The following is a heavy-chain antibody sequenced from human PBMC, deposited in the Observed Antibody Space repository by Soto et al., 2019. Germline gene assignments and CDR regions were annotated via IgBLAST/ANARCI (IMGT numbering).Heavy chain of an antibody. CDR1: GGTFSSYA. V-gene: IGHV1-69*01. CDR3: ARGGYCSSTSCRARYGMDV. CDR2: IIPIFGTA. J-gene: IGHJ6*02. Sequence: QVQLVQSGAEVKKPGSSVKVSCKASGGTFSSYAISWVRQAPGQGLEWMGGIIPIFGTANYAQKFQGRVTITADESTSTAYMELSSLRSEDTAVYYCARGGYCSSTSCRARYGMDVWGQGTTVTVSS. D-gene: IGHD2-2*01.